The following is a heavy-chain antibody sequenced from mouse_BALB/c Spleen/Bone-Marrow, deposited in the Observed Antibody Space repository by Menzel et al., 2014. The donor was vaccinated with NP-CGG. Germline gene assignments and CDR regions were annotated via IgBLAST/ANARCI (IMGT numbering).Heavy chain of an antibody. J-gene: IGHJ4*01. Sequence: EVMLVESGGGLVQPGGSLRLSCATSGFTFSDFYMEWVRQPPGKRLEWIAPSRNKANDYTTEYSASVKGRFIVSSDTSQSILYLQMKALRREDTDVYYCARGDGARGMDYWGQGTPVTVSS. V-gene: IGHV7-1*02. CDR1: GFTFSDFY. CDR3: ARGDGARGMDY. CDR2: SRNKANDYTT.